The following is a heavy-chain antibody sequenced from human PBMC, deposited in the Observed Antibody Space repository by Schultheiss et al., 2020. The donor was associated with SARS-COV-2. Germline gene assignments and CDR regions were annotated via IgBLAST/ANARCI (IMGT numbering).Heavy chain of an antibody. V-gene: IGHV4-59*12. J-gene: IGHJ6*02. CDR3: ARFYRRRRQLLFGMDV. CDR2: IYNSGST. Sequence: SETLSLTCAVYGGSLSNYYWHWIRQPPGKGLEWIGYIYNSGSTIYNPSLKSRVTISVDTSKNQFSLKLSSVTAADTAVYYCARFYRRRRQLLFGMDVWGQGTTVTVSS. D-gene: IGHD2-2*01. CDR1: GGSLSNYY.